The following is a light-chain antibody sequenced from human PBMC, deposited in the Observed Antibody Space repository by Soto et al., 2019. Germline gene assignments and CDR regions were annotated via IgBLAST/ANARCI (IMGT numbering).Light chain of an antibody. CDR1: QSISSY. CDR3: QQSYSTPLT. J-gene: IGKJ4*01. Sequence: DIQMTQSPSSLSASVGDRVGITCRASQSISSYLNWYQQKPGKAPKVLIYAASSLQSGVPSRFSGSGSGTDFTLTISSLQPEDFATYYCQQSYSTPLTFGGGTKVDIK. CDR2: AAS. V-gene: IGKV1-39*01.